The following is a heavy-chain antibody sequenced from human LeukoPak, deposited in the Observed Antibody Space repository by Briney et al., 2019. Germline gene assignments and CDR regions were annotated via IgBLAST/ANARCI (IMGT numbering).Heavy chain of an antibody. D-gene: IGHD3-3*01. CDR2: INHSGST. J-gene: IGHJ5*02. Sequence: PSETLSLTCAVYGGSFSGYYWSWIRQPPGKGLEWIGEINHSGSTNYNPSLKSRVTISVDTSKNQFSLKLSSVTAADTAVYYCVRVGYDFWSGPSNWFDPWGQGTLVTVSS. CDR3: VRVGYDFWSGPSNWFDP. CDR1: GGSFSGYY. V-gene: IGHV4-34*01.